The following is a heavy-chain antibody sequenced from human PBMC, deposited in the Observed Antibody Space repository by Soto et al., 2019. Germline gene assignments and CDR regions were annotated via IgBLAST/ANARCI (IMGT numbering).Heavy chain of an antibody. Sequence: ASVKVSCKVSGYTLTELSMHWVRQAPGNGREWMGEFDPEDGETIYAQKFQGRVTMTEDTSTDTAYMELSSLRSEDTAVYYCATGGYDILTGCYRGPFDYWGQGTLVTGSS. D-gene: IGHD3-9*01. CDR2: FDPEDGET. CDR1: GYTLTELS. CDR3: ATGGYDILTGCYRGPFDY. V-gene: IGHV1-24*01. J-gene: IGHJ4*02.